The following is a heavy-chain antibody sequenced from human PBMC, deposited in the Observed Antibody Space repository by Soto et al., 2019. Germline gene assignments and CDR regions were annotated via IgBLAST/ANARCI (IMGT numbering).Heavy chain of an antibody. CDR1: GFTFRNYG. V-gene: IGHV3-33*01. CDR2: MCNDGTKK. D-gene: IGHD5-12*01. CDR3: GRETIRRYSGYDWIEY. J-gene: IGHJ4*02. Sequence: QVKLVESGGGVVQPWRTLRLSCAASGFTFRNYGMHWVRQAPGKGLEWVSVMCNDGTKKYYADSVKGRIIISRDNSKNTLYIQINSRRAEDTAVYYCGRETIRRYSGYDWIEYWGQGNLVTVSS.